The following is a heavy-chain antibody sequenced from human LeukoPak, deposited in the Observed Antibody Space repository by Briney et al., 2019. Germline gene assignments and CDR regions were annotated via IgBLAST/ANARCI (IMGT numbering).Heavy chain of an antibody. J-gene: IGHJ4*02. CDR3: ARGTVYGSGSN. D-gene: IGHD3-10*01. V-gene: IGHV3-64*01. Sequence: PGGSLRLSCAASGFIFSNYAMHWVRQAPGKGLEYVSAISSNGGSTDYANSVKGRFTISRDNSKNTLYLQMNSLRAEDTAVYYCARGTVYGSGSNWVQGTLVTVSS. CDR1: GFIFSNYA. CDR2: ISSNGGST.